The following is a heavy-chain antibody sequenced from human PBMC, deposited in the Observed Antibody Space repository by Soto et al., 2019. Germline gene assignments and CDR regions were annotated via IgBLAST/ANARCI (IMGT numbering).Heavy chain of an antibody. J-gene: IGHJ5*01. CDR3: ARQTTYSSSWYDS. CDR2: IYSSGSS. Sequence: WTWIRQPAGKGLEYIGRIYSSGSSNYNPSLKSRVTMSVHTSKNQFSLKLTSVTAADTAVYYCARQTTYSSSWYDSWGQGVLVTVSP. V-gene: IGHV4-4*07. D-gene: IGHD6-13*01.